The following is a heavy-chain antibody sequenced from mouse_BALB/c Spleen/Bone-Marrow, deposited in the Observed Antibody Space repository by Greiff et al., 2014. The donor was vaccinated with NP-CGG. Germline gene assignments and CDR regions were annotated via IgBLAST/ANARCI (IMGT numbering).Heavy chain of an antibody. CDR1: GYTFTSYW. CDR3: TRRDTTVERAWFAY. D-gene: IGHD1-1*01. CDR2: IDPSDSYT. J-gene: IGHJ3*01. V-gene: IGHV1S127*01. Sequence: VQLQQSGAELVKPGASVKMSCKASGYTFTSYWMHWVKQRPGQGLEWIGTIDPSDSYTSYNQKFKGEATLTVDTSSSTAYMQLSSLTSEDSAVYYCTRRDTTVERAWFAYWGQGTLVTVSA.